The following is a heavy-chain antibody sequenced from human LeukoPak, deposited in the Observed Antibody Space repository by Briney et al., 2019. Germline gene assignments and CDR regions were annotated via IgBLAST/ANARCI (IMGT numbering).Heavy chain of an antibody. J-gene: IGHJ4*02. CDR1: GFTFSNAY. CDR3: AAGPGTSDFDS. D-gene: IGHD4-17*01. CDR2: FKTKIAGGTI. Sequence: PGGSLRLSCAASGFTFSNAYMSWVRQAPGKGLEWVGRFKTKIAGGTIDYAAPVRGRFTISRDDSRNTLFLQMSSLKTDDTAVYYCAAGPGTSDFDSWGQGTLVTVSS. V-gene: IGHV3-15*01.